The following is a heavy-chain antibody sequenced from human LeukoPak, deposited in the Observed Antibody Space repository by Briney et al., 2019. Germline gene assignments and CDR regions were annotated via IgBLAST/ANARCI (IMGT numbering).Heavy chain of an antibody. CDR3: ARRAENYYDLDY. J-gene: IGHJ4*02. V-gene: IGHV1-2*02. CDR2: IDPNSGGT. Sequence: WASVKVSCKASGYTFTGYYMHWVRQAPGQGLEWMGWIDPNSGGTNYAQKFQGRVTMTRDTSISTAYMELSRLRSDDTAVYYCARRAENYYDLDYWGQGTLVTVSS. D-gene: IGHD3-22*01. CDR1: GYTFTGYY.